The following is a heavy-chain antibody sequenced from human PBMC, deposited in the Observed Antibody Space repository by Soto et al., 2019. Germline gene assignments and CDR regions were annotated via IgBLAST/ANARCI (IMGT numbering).Heavy chain of an antibody. CDR2: IDNSGGIT. J-gene: IGHJ4*02. CDR1: GVTCGAYG. D-gene: IGHD2-2*01. V-gene: IGHV3-23*01. Sequence: LRVRWGVAGVTCGAYGISWIRQAHRKGLEWVSTIDNSGGITYYADSVKGRFTISRDNSKNTLYLQTNNLRHEDTAVYYCAKDGGPVYCNSPGCSAKHFDYWGQGTLVTVSS. CDR3: AKDGGPVYCNSPGCSAKHFDY.